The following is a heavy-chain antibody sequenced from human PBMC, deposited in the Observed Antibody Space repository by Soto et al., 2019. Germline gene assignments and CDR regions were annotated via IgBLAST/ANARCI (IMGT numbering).Heavy chain of an antibody. CDR3: ATLKTFWSGYKGWFDP. V-gene: IGHV4-34*01. CDR2: INHSGST. Sequence: SETLSLTCAVYGGSFSGYYWSWIRQPPGKGLEWIGEINHSGSTNYNPSLKSRVTISVDTSKNQFSLKLSSVTAADTAVYYCATLKTFWSGYKGWFDPWGQGTLVTVSS. CDR1: GGSFSGYY. D-gene: IGHD3-3*01. J-gene: IGHJ5*02.